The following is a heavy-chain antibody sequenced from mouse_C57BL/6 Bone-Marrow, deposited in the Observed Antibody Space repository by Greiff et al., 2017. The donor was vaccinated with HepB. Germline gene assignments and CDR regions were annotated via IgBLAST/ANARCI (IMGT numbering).Heavy chain of an antibody. J-gene: IGHJ2*01. CDR2: ISDGGSYT. Sequence: DVHLVESGGGLVKPGGSLKLSCAASGFTFSSYAMSWVRQTPEKRLEWVATISDGGSYTYYPDNVKGRFTISRDNAKNNLYLQMSHLKSEDTAMYYCARDGLHFDYWGQGTTLTVSS. CDR3: ARDGLHFDY. CDR1: GFTFSSYA. V-gene: IGHV5-4*01.